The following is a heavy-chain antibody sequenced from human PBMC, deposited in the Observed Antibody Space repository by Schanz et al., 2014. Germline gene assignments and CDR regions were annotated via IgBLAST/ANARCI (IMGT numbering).Heavy chain of an antibody. CDR3: ARGPSTGAFDI. CDR2: INPSVGNT. CDR1: GYTFTSYY. Sequence: QVQLVQSGAEVKKPGASVKVSCEASGYTFTSYYIHWFRQAPGQGLEWMGLINPSVGNTNYAQKFRGRVTMTRDTSTSTVYMELSSLRSEDTAVYFCARGPSTGAFDIWGQGTMVTVPS. J-gene: IGHJ3*02. V-gene: IGHV1-46*03.